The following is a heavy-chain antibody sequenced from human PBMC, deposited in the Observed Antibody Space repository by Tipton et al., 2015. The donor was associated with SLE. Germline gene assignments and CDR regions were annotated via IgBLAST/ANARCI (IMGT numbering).Heavy chain of an antibody. D-gene: IGHD3-3*01. CDR3: ARDITIFGVVKSTFDY. Sequence: LRLSCAASGFTFSSYEMNWVRQPPGKGLEWIGSIYYSGSTYYNPSLKSRVTISVDTSKNQFSLKLSSVTAADTAVYYCARDITIFGVVKSTFDYWGQGTLVTVSS. V-gene: IGHV4-39*07. CDR2: IYYSGST. CDR1: GFTFSSYE. J-gene: IGHJ4*02.